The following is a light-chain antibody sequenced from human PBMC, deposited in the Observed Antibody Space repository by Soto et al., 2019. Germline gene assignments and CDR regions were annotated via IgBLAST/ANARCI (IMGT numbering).Light chain of an antibody. J-gene: IGKJ2*02. CDR1: QSVSSSY. V-gene: IGKV3-20*01. CDR3: QQYGSSRWT. Sequence: EIVLTQSPGTLSLSPGERATLSCRASQSVSSSYLAWYQQKPGQAPRLLIYGASSRATGIPDRFSGSGSGTDFTLTISRLEPEDFAVYYCQQYGSSRWTFGQGTKLEIK. CDR2: GAS.